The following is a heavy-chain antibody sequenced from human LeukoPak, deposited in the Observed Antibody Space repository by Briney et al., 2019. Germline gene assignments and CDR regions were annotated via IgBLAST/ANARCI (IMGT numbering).Heavy chain of an antibody. D-gene: IGHD2-2*01. J-gene: IGHJ4*02. Sequence: GESPQIYWSGIGCNFIKYWIGWVRQMPGKGVEWEGIIYPHYYDVRYHPPFQGSVTITADASISTLYLHWSSLQPSDTAIYFRERHGPEIVVVPASIPLDYWGKGPLVTASS. CDR2: IYPHYYDV. CDR3: ERHGPEIVVVPASIPLDY. CDR1: GCNFIKYW. V-gene: IGHV5-51*01.